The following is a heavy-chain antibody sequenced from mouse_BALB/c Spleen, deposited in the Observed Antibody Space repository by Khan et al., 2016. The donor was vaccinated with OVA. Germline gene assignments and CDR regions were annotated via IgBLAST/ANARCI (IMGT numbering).Heavy chain of an antibody. D-gene: IGHD2-1*01. V-gene: IGHV2-9*02. CDR1: GFSLTSYG. J-gene: IGHJ1*01. CDR2: IWTGGST. Sequence: QVQLKESGPGLVAPSQSLSLTCTVSGFSLTSYGVHWVRQPPGKGLEWLGVIWTGGSTNYNSALMSRLSITKDNSKRQVFLKMNSLQTDDTAMYYCARYYGNYGWYFDVWGAGTTVTGSS. CDR3: ARYYGNYGWYFDV.